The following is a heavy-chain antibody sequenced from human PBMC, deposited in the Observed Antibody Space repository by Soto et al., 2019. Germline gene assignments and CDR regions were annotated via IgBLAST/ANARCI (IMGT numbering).Heavy chain of an antibody. CDR2: IYYSGST. J-gene: IGHJ4*02. V-gene: IGHV4-39*07. Sequence: SETLSLTCTVSGGSISSSSYYWGWIRQPPGKGLEWIGSIYYSGSTYYKPSLKSRVTISVDTSKNQFSLKLSSVTAADTAVYYCARSDGRYWGQGTLVTVSS. CDR3: ARSDGRY. CDR1: GGSISSSSYY.